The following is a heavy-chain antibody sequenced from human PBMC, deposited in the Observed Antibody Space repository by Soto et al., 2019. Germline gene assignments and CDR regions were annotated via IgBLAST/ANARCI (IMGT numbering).Heavy chain of an antibody. CDR1: GDSISSYS. D-gene: IGHD3-3*01. V-gene: IGHV4-59*01. J-gene: IGHJ4*02. CDR2: IHYNGNT. Sequence: QVQLQVSGPGLVKPSETLSLTCTVSGDSISSYSWSWIRQPPGKGLEWIGNIHYNGNTKYSPSLKGRVNMSVDTSKSNFSLQLISVTTADTAVYFCAREGNLGRWSQPLDSWGQGTLVTVSS. CDR3: AREGNLGRWSQPLDS.